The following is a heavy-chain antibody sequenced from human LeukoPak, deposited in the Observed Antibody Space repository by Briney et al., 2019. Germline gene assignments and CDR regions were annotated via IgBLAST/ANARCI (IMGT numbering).Heavy chain of an antibody. D-gene: IGHD3-22*01. V-gene: IGHV3-64D*06. CDR1: GFTFSSYA. Sequence: GGSLRLSCSASGFTFSSYAMHWVRQAPGKGLEYVSAISSNGGSTYYADSVKGRFTISRDNSKNTLYLQMSSLRAEDTAEYYCVKGSTYDSSGYYESDAFDIWGQGTMVTVSS. CDR3: VKGSTYDSSGYYESDAFDI. J-gene: IGHJ3*02. CDR2: ISSNGGST.